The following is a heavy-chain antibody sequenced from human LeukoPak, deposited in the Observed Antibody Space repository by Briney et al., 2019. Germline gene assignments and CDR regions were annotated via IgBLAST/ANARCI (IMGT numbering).Heavy chain of an antibody. D-gene: IGHD1-26*01. CDR2: INPNSGGT. V-gene: IGHV1-2*02. J-gene: IGHJ3*02. CDR3: AREVVGASDAFDI. Sequence: GASVKVSCKASGYTFTGYYMHWVRQAPGQGLEWMGWINPNSGGTNYAQKFQGRVTITADESTSTAYMELSSLRSEDTAVYYCAREVVGASDAFDIWGQGTMVTVSS. CDR1: GYTFTGYY.